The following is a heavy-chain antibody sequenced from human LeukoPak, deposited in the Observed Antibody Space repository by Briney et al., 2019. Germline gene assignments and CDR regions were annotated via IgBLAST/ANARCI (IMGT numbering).Heavy chain of an antibody. CDR1: GGSFSGYY. CDR2: INHSGST. CDR3: ARIGSGWYRPHYYYYGMDV. Sequence: SETLSLTCAVYGGSFSGYYWSWIRQPPGKGLEWIGEINHSGSTNYNPSLKSRVTISVDTSKNQFSLKLSSVTAADTAVYYCARIGSGWYRPHYYYYGMDVWGQGTTVTVSS. J-gene: IGHJ6*02. V-gene: IGHV4-34*01. D-gene: IGHD6-19*01.